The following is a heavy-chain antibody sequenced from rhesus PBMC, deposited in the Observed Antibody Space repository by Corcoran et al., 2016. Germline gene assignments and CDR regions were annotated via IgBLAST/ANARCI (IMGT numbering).Heavy chain of an antibody. Sequence: QVQLQESGPGLVKPSETLSLTCAVSGGSVSSSNWWSWIRQPPGKGLEWIGYIIGSSGSTYYNPSLESRVTISTDTSKNQFSLKLSAVTAADTAVYYCARESVLVVVAIGAFDYWGQGVLVTVSS. V-gene: IGHV4-65*01. CDR2: IIGSSGST. D-gene: IGHD2-21*01. CDR1: GGSVSSSNW. CDR3: ARESVLVVVAIGAFDY. J-gene: IGHJ4*01.